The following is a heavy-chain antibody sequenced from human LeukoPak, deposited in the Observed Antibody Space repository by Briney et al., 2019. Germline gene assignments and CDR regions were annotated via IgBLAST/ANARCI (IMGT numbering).Heavy chain of an antibody. CDR3: IRYEKNSGWY. D-gene: IGHD6-19*01. Sequence: GGSLRLSCAASGFTFSNAWMNWVRQAPGKGLEWVGRIKSKTDGGTTDCAAPVKGRFTISRDDSKNTVYLQMNSLKSEDTAVYYCIRYEKNSGWYWGRGTLVTVSS. J-gene: IGHJ4*02. CDR2: IKSKTDGGTT. V-gene: IGHV3-15*07. CDR1: GFTFSNAW.